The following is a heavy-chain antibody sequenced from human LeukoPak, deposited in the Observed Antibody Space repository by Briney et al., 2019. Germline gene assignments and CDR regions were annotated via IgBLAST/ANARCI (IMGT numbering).Heavy chain of an antibody. CDR3: TRWGYFDWLRIPDY. D-gene: IGHD3-9*01. CDR2: IRSKAYGGTT. J-gene: IGHJ4*02. CDR1: GFTFGDYA. V-gene: IGHV3-49*03. Sequence: GGSLRLSCTASGFTFGDYAMSWFRQAPGKGLEWAGFIRSKAYGGTTEYAASVKGRFTISRDDSKSIAYLQMNSLKTEDTAVYYCTRWGYFDWLRIPDYWGQGTLVTVSS.